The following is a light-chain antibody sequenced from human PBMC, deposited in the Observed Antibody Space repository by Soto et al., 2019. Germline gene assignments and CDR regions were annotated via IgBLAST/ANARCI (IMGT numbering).Light chain of an antibody. J-gene: IGLJ3*02. CDR2: YNN. Sequence: QSVLTQPPSASGTPGQRVTISCSGSSSNIGSNTVNWYQQLPGTAPKLLIYYNNQRPSGVPDRFSGSKSGTSASLAISGLQPEDEAHYYCAAWDDSLYGGVFGGGTKLTVL. CDR3: AAWDDSLYGGV. V-gene: IGLV1-44*01. CDR1: SSNIGSNT.